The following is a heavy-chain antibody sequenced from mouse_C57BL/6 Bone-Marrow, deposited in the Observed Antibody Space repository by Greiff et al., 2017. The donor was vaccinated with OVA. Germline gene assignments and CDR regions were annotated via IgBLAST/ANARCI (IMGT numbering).Heavy chain of an antibody. CDR2: IDPENGDT. Sequence: VQLQQSGAELVRPGASVKLSCTASGFNIKDDYMHWVKQRPEQGLEWIGWIDPENGDTEYASKFQGKATITADTSSNTAYLQLSSLTSEDTAVYYCTSCGNFDDWGQGTTLTVSS. D-gene: IGHD1-1*02. CDR1: GFNIKDDY. CDR3: TSCGNFDD. V-gene: IGHV14-4*01. J-gene: IGHJ2*01.